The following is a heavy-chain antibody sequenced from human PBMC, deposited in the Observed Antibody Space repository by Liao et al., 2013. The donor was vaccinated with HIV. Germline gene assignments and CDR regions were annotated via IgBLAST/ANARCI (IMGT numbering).Heavy chain of an antibody. D-gene: IGHD3-3*01. V-gene: IGHV4-34*01. CDR3: ARSGTSIFGVVITPGFDY. CDR1: GGSFSGYY. J-gene: IGHJ4*02. Sequence: QVQLQQWGAGLLKPSETLSLTCAVYGGSFSGYYWSWIRQPPGKGLEWIGEINHSGSTNYNPSLKSRLTISVDTSKNQFSLKLNSVTAADTAVYYCARSGTSIFGVVITPGFDYWGQGNPGHRLL. CDR2: INHSGST.